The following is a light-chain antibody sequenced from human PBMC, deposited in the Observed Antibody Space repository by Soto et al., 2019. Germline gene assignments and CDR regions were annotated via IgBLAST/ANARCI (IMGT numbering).Light chain of an antibody. J-gene: IGLJ3*02. Sequence: QSVLTQPPSLSGTPGKKVTISCSESKYNIGRYSLNWYQHFPGTTPKILIYSDDARPSGVPDRFSGSKSGTSASLAISGLQSEDEAEYYCAAWDDNLNGPLFGAGTKLTVL. CDR2: SDD. CDR1: KYNIGRYS. CDR3: AAWDDNLNGPL. V-gene: IGLV1-44*01.